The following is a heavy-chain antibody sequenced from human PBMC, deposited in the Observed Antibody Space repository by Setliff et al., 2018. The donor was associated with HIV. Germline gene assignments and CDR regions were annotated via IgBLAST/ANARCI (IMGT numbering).Heavy chain of an antibody. Sequence: GGSLRLSCAASGFTFSKFAINWVRQAPGKGLEWVAVISYDGNIKFYGDSMKGRFTISRDNSKNTVFLQMNSLRVDDTAVYYCARDRGLGSSSPGRYYYVDVWGKGTTVTVSS. CDR3: ARDRGLGSSSPGRYYYVDV. V-gene: IGHV3-30-3*01. CDR2: ISYDGNIK. D-gene: IGHD6-13*01. CDR1: GFTFSKFA. J-gene: IGHJ6*03.